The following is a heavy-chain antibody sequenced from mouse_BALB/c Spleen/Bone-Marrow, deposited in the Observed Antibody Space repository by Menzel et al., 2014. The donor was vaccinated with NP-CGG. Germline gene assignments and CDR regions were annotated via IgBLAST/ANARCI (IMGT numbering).Heavy chain of an antibody. J-gene: IGHJ3*01. CDR3: ARDSDWFAY. Sequence: EVQLVESGGGLVQPGGSLRLSCATSGFTFTNNYMTWVRQPPGKALEWLGFIRNKANGYTTEYGASVKGRFTVSRDNSQSILYLQMNTLRAEDSATYYCARDSDWFAYWGQGTLVTVSA. V-gene: IGHV7-3*02. CDR2: IRNKANGYTT. CDR1: GFTFTNNY.